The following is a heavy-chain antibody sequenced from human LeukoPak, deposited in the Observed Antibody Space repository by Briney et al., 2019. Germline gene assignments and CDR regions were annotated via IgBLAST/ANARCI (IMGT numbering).Heavy chain of an antibody. J-gene: IGHJ4*02. D-gene: IGHD1-26*01. V-gene: IGHV3-7*01. CDR1: GFTFSSYW. CDR3: ARDKIVGATYFDY. CDR2: IKQDGSEK. Sequence: GGSLRLSCAASGFTFSSYWMSWVRQAPGKGLEWVANIKQDGSEKYYVDSVKGRFTISRDNTKNSLYLQMNSLRAEDTAVYYCARDKIVGATYFDYWGQGTLVTVSS.